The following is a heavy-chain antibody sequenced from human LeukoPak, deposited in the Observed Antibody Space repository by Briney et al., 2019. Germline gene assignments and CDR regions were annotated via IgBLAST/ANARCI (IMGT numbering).Heavy chain of an antibody. Sequence: GGSLRLSCAASGFTFSSYAMSWVRQAPGKGLEGVSAISGSGGSTYYADSVKVRFTISRDNSKNTLYLQMNSLRAEDTAVYYCANFVGATPDAFDIWGQGTMVTVSS. J-gene: IGHJ3*02. CDR2: ISGSGGST. CDR1: GFTFSSYA. D-gene: IGHD1-26*01. CDR3: ANFVGATPDAFDI. V-gene: IGHV3-23*01.